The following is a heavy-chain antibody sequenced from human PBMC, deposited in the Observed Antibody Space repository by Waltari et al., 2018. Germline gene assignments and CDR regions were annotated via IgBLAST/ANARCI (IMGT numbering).Heavy chain of an antibody. CDR3: ARAHGNCSTSSCYRTATAAFDY. CDR2: INHLGRT. CDR1: GGSVSGTH. J-gene: IGHJ4*02. Sequence: QVQLKQWGAGLLKPSETLSLTCGVDGGSVSGTHWSWIRQAPGKGLEWIGEINHLGRTLYTPSLKSRLTVSIDTSKNQFSLTLTSLTAADTAVYFCARAHGNCSTSSCYRTATAAFDYWSQGTLVTVS. D-gene: IGHD2-2*02. V-gene: IGHV4-34*01.